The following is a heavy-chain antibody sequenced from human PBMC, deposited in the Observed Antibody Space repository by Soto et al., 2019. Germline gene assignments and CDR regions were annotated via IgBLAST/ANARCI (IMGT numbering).Heavy chain of an antibody. CDR3: ARDPSSSWYYWFDP. CDR1: GYTFTGYY. D-gene: IGHD6-13*01. CDR2: INPNSGGT. Sequence: SVKVSWKASGYTFTGYYMHWVRQAPGQGLEWMGWINPNSGGTNYAQKFQGRVTMTRDTSISTAYMELSRLRSDDTAVYYCARDPSSSWYYWFDPWAQGTLVTVSS. J-gene: IGHJ5*02. V-gene: IGHV1-2*02.